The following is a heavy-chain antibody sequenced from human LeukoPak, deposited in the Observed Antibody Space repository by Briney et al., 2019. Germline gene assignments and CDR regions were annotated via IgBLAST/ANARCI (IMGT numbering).Heavy chain of an antibody. CDR1: GFSFTSYG. CDR2: IWYHGGNE. J-gene: IGHJ5*02. Sequence: PGGSLRLFCAASGFSFTSYGMHWVRQAPGKGLEWVAVIWYHGGNENYADPVKGRFTIATNTSKNTMDLQMNSLRAEDTAMYYCARDVDTTSHLTWFDPWGQGTLVTVSS. V-gene: IGHV3-33*01. CDR3: ARDVDTTSHLTWFDP. D-gene: IGHD2/OR15-2a*01.